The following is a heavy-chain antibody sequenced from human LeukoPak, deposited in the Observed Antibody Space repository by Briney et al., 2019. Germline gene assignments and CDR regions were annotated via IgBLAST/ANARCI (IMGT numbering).Heavy chain of an antibody. V-gene: IGHV4-59*01. J-gene: IGHJ4*02. D-gene: IGHD3-22*01. CDR1: GGSISSYY. CDR3: ARGGYYYDSSGYYQIPPFDY. CDR2: IYYSGST. Sequence: SETLSLTCTVSGGSISSYYWSWIRQPPGKGLEWIGYIYYSGSTNYNPSLKSRVTISVDTSKNQFSLKLSSVTAADTAVYYCARGGYYYDSSGYYQIPPFDYWGQGTLVTVSS.